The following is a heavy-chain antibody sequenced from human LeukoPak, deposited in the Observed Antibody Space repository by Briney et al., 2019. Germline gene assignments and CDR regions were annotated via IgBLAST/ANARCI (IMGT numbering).Heavy chain of an antibody. CDR2: IYYSGST. J-gene: IGHJ5*02. V-gene: IGHV4-59*01. CDR3: ARGVVPAAMNP. D-gene: IGHD2-2*01. CDR1: GGSISSYY. Sequence: SETLSLTCTVSGGSISSYYWSWIRQPPGKGLEWIGYIYYSGSTNYNPSLKSRVTISVDTSKNQFSLKLSSVTAADTAVYYCARGVVPAAMNPWGQGTLVTVSS.